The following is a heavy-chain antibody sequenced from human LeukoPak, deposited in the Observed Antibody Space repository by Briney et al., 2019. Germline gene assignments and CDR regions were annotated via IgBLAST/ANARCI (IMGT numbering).Heavy chain of an antibody. CDR3: ARGLVTFDY. CDR2: IYTSGST. V-gene: IGHV4-61*02. Sequence: SQTLSLTCTVSGGSISSGSYYWSWIRQPAGKGLEWTGRIYTSGSTNYNPSLKSRVTISVDTSKNQFSLKLSSVTAADTAVYYCARGLVTFDYWGQGTLVTVSS. D-gene: IGHD4-23*01. CDR1: GGSISSGSYY. J-gene: IGHJ4*02.